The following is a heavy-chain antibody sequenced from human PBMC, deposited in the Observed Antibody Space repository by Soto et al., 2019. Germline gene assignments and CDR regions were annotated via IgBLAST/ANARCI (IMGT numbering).Heavy chain of an antibody. CDR1: GFTFDDYA. V-gene: IGHV3-9*01. CDR2: ISWNSGSI. CDR3: AKDRGYSYGYFWFDP. D-gene: IGHD5-18*01. Sequence: LRLSCSASGFTFDDYAMHWVRQAPGKGLEWVSGISWNSGSIGYADSVKGRFTISRDNAKNSLYLQMNSLRAEDTALYYCAKDRGYSYGYFWFDPWGQGTLVTVSS. J-gene: IGHJ5*02.